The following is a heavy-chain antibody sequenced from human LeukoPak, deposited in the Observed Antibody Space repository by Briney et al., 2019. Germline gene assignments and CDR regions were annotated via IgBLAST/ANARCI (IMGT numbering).Heavy chain of an antibody. CDR2: IYYSGST. V-gene: IGHV4-39*01. CDR1: GGSISSSSYY. Sequence: MAPETLSLTCTVSGGSISSSSYYWGWIRQPPGKGLEWIGSIYYSGSTYYNPSLKSRVTISVDTFKNQFSLKLSSVTAADTAVYYCARRYCSGGSCPFDYWGQGTLVTVSS. J-gene: IGHJ4*02. CDR3: ARRYCSGGSCPFDY. D-gene: IGHD2-15*01.